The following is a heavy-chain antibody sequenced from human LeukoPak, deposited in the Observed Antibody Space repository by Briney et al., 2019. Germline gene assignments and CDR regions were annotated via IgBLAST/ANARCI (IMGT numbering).Heavy chain of an antibody. V-gene: IGHV4-39*01. CDR3: ARSMVRAPLRKNWFDP. CDR1: GGSINSGSHY. Sequence: SETLSLTCTVSGGSINSGSHYWVWLRQPPGKGLECVVSIYYTGKTYYNPSLKSRATMFVDTSKNHFYLTLSSVTAADTAVYYCARSMVRAPLRKNWFDPWGQGTLVTVSS. J-gene: IGHJ5*02. D-gene: IGHD3-10*01. CDR2: IYYTGKT.